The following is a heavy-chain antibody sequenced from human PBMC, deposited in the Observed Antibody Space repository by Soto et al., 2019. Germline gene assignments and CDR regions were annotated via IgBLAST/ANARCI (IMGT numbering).Heavy chain of an antibody. CDR2: IYHSGST. J-gene: IGHJ4*02. V-gene: IGHV4-30-2*01. CDR1: GGSISSGGYS. CDR3: ARGPPLGY. Sequence: SETLSLTCAVSGGSISSGGYSCSWIRQPPGKGLECIGYIYHSGSTYYSPSLKSRVTISVDRSKNQFSLKLSSVTAADTAVYYCARGPPLGYWGQGTLVTVSS.